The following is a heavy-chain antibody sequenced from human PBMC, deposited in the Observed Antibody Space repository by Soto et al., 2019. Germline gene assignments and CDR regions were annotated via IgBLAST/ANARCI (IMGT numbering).Heavy chain of an antibody. D-gene: IGHD3-3*01. CDR1: GFTFTTYV. V-gene: IGHV3-30*14. J-gene: IGHJ3*02. CDR3: ARDRPQITIFDAFDI. CDR2: ISREGSNK. Sequence: QVQLVESGGGVVQPGGSLRLSCAASGFTFTTYVMHWVRQAPGKGLECVAVISREGSNKYYAESVKGRFTISRDNSKNTLFLQMNSLRVDDTAVYYCARDRPQITIFDAFDIWGQGTMVTVSS.